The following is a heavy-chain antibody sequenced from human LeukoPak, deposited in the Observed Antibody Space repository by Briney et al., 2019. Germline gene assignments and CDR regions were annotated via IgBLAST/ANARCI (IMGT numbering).Heavy chain of an antibody. Sequence: HPGGSLRLSCAASGFTFDDYAMHWVRQAPGKGLEWVSGISWNSGSIGYADSVKGRFTISRDNAKNSLYLQMNSLRAEDTALYYCATSPGVVTATTDYWGQGTLVTVSS. CDR3: ATSPGVVTATTDY. V-gene: IGHV3-9*01. D-gene: IGHD2-21*02. J-gene: IGHJ4*02. CDR1: GFTFDDYA. CDR2: ISWNSGSI.